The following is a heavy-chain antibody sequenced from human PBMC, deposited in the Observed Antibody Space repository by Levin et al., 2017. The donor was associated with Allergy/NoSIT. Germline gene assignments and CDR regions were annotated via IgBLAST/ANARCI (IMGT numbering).Heavy chain of an antibody. J-gene: IGHJ5*02. CDR1: GFTFSSYS. CDR3: ARGIVGATPWFDP. V-gene: IGHV3-21*01. CDR2: ISSSSSYI. Sequence: GESLKISCAASGFTFSSYSMNWVRQAPGKGLEWVSSISSSSSYIYYADSVKGRFTISRDNAKNSLYLQMNSLRAEDTAVYYCARGIVGATPWFDPWGQGTLVTVSS. D-gene: IGHD1-26*01.